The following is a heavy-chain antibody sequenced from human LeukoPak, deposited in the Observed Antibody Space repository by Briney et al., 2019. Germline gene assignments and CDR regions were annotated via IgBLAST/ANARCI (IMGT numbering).Heavy chain of an antibody. CDR1: GFTFSNAW. V-gene: IGHV3-48*02. CDR3: ATYDY. J-gene: IGHJ4*02. Sequence: GGSLRLSCAASGFTFSNAWMNWVRQAPGKGLEWISYISSSSTTMYYADSVKGRFTISRDNAKNSLFLQMDGLRDEDTAVYYCATYDYWGQGTLVTVSS. CDR2: ISSSSTTM.